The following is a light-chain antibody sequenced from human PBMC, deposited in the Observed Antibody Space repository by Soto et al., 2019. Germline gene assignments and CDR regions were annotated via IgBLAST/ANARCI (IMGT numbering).Light chain of an antibody. CDR2: DAS. CDR3: QQFNV. Sequence: AIQLTQSPSSLSASVGDRVTITCRASQGIGSALAWYQQKPGKAPKLLIYDASSLESGVPSRFSGSGSGTDVTLTISSLQPEDFATYYCQQFNVFGGGTKVDIK. CDR1: QGIGSA. V-gene: IGKV1-13*02. J-gene: IGKJ4*01.